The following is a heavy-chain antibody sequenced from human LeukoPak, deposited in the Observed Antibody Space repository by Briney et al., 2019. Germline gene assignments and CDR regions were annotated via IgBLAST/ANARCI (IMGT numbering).Heavy chain of an antibody. Sequence: GESLKISCKGSGYSFTNYWLGWVRQMPGKGLEWMGIIYPGDSDTRYSPSFQGQVTISADKSISTAYLQWSSLKASDPPMYYCARQGSSSWYPLSWFDPWGQGTLVTVSS. CDR2: IYPGDSDT. V-gene: IGHV5-51*01. CDR3: ARQGSSSWYPLSWFDP. J-gene: IGHJ5*02. CDR1: GYSFTNYW. D-gene: IGHD6-13*01.